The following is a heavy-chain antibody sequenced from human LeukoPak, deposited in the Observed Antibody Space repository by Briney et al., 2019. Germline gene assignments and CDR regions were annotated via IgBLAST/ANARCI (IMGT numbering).Heavy chain of an antibody. CDR2: VSGSGFPT. Sequence: PGGSLRLSCTASGFTFSSYAMSWVRQAPGKGLEWVSAVSGSGFPTDYADSVKGRFTISRDNSKNTLYLQMNSLRAEDTAVYYCAKSGAYDSSGYYSGFDYWGQGTLVTVSS. J-gene: IGHJ4*02. V-gene: IGHV3-23*01. CDR1: GFTFSSYA. CDR3: AKSGAYDSSGYYSGFDY. D-gene: IGHD3-22*01.